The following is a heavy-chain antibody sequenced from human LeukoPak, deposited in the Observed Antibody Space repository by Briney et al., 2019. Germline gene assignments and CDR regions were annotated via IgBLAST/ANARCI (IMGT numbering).Heavy chain of an antibody. D-gene: IGHD6-6*01. Sequence: GGSLRLSCAASGSTFSSYSMNWVRQAPGKGLEWVSYITTSSGTIYYADSVKGRFTISRDNAKNSLYLQMNSLRAEDTAVYYCARGYSSSDLDYWGQGTLVTVSS. CDR1: GSTFSSYS. J-gene: IGHJ4*02. CDR2: ITTSSGTI. CDR3: ARGYSSSDLDY. V-gene: IGHV3-48*01.